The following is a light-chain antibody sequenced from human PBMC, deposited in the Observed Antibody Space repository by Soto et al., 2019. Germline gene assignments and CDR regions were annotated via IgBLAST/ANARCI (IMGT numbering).Light chain of an antibody. J-gene: IGKJ4*01. V-gene: IGKV1-39*01. CDR3: QQSYSLPLI. Sequence: DIQMTQSPSSLSASVGDRLTITCRASESITTYLNWYQQKPGKAPKLLISAASTLQSGVPSRFRGSGSGTDFTLTISSLQPEDSAIYFCQQSYSLPLIFGGGTKVEI. CDR2: AAS. CDR1: ESITTY.